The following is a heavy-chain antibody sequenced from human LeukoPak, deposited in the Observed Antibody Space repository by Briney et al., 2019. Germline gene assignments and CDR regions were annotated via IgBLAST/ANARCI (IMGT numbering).Heavy chain of an antibody. Sequence: PSETLSLTCAVSGGSISSGGSSWSWIRQPPGKGLEWIGNIYHSGSTYYNPSLKSRVTISVDRSKNQFSLKLSSVTAADTAVYYCARASTSCYYGLNCWFDPWGQGTLVTVSS. J-gene: IGHJ5*02. CDR3: ARASTSCYYGLNCWFDP. CDR1: GGSISSGGSS. D-gene: IGHD2-2*01. CDR2: IYHSGST. V-gene: IGHV4-30-2*01.